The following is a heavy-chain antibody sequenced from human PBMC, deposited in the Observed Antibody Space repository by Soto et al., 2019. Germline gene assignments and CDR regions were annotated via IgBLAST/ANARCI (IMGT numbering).Heavy chain of an antibody. Sequence: SETLSLTCAVYVGSFSGLSWNWIRQSPGKKLEWIGEIDYRGNTNYNPSLRSRVTLSVDASKNQFSLSVRSVTAADAANYFCARSRKSGDHSLGLEYWSRGTVVTVSS. CDR3: ARSRKSGDHSLGLEY. CDR2: IDYRGNT. V-gene: IGHV4-34*01. CDR1: VGSFSGLS. J-gene: IGHJ4*02. D-gene: IGHD2-21*01.